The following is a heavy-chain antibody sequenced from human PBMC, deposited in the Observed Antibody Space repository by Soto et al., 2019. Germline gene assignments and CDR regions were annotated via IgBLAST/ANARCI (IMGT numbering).Heavy chain of an antibody. V-gene: IGHV3-49*04. CDR1: GFTFGDYA. CDR3: TRDAGDSSGYYFDY. Sequence: GGSLRLSCTASGFTFGDYAMSWVRQAPGKGLEWVGFIRSKAYGGTTEYAASVKVRFTISRDDSKSIAYLQMNSLKTEDTAVYYCTRDAGDSSGYYFDYWGQGTLVTVSS. D-gene: IGHD3-22*01. CDR2: IRSKAYGGTT. J-gene: IGHJ4*02.